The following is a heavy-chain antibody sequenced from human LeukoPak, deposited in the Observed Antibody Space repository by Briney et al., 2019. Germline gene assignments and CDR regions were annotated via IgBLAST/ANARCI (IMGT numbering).Heavy chain of an antibody. CDR1: GYTFTTHG. D-gene: IGHD3-3*02. V-gene: IGHV1-18*04. Sequence: GASVKVSCKASGYTFTTHGISWVRPAPGQGLEWRGWISGHNGNTISAQNLQGRVTMTTDTSTSTAYLELRSLRSDDTAVYYCARDSAISAFDIWGQGTVVTVSS. CDR3: ARDSAISAFDI. J-gene: IGHJ3*02. CDR2: ISGHNGNT.